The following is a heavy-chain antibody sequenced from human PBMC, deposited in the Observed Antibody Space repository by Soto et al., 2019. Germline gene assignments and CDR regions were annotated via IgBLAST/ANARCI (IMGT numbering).Heavy chain of an antibody. CDR3: AKASIAVAGTDY. CDR2: ISYDGSNK. D-gene: IGHD6-19*01. J-gene: IGHJ4*02. CDR1: GFTFSSYG. V-gene: IGHV3-30*18. Sequence: QVQLVESGGGVVQPGRSLRLSCAASGFTFSSYGMHWVRQAPGKGLEWVAVISYDGSNKYYADSVKGRFTISRDNSKNTLYLQMNSLRDEDTAVYYCAKASIAVAGTDYWGQGTLVTVSS.